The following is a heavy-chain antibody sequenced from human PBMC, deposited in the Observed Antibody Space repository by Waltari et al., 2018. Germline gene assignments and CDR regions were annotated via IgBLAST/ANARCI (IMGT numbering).Heavy chain of an antibody. Sequence: QVQLQQWGAGLLKPSETLSLTCAVYGGSCSGYYWSWIRQPPGKGLEWIGEINHSGSTNYNPSLKSRVTISVDTSKNQFSLKLSSVTAADTAVYYCARGSRGIAARTFDYWGQGTLVTVSS. CDR1: GGSCSGYY. D-gene: IGHD6-6*01. J-gene: IGHJ4*02. CDR3: ARGSRGIAARTFDY. V-gene: IGHV4-34*01. CDR2: INHSGST.